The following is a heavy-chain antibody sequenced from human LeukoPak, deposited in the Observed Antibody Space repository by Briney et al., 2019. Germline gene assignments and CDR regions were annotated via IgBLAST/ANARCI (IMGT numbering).Heavy chain of an antibody. J-gene: IGHJ3*02. CDR2: IGGGGGST. CDR1: GFTLSNYA. V-gene: IGHV3-23*01. D-gene: IGHD3-22*01. CDR3: AKDYDSSGWAAFDI. Sequence: GGSLRLSCAMSGFTLSNYAMSWVRQAPGKGLEWVSTIGGGGGSTYYTDSVKGRFTISRDNSKNTLYLQMNSLRVEDTAVYYCAKDYDSSGWAAFDIWGQGTMVTVSS.